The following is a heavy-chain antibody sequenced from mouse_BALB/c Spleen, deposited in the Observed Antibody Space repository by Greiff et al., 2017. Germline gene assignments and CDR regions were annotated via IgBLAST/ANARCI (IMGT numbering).Heavy chain of an antibody. D-gene: IGHD2-4*01. CDR1: GYTFTSYW. V-gene: IGHV1-5*01. Sequence: EVQLQQSGTVLARPGASVKMSCKASGYTFTSYWMHWVKQRPGQGLEWIGAIYPGNSDTSYNQKFKGKAKLTAVTSTSTAYMELSSLTNEDSAVYYCTRHDYDLYYFDYWGQGTTLTVSS. CDR3: TRHDYDLYYFDY. J-gene: IGHJ2*01. CDR2: IYPGNSDT.